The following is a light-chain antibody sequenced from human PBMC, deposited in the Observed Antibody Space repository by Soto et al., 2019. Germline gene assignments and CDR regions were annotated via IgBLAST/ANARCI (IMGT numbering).Light chain of an antibody. J-gene: IGKJ4*01. CDR2: DAS. CDR3: QQYDNYPLT. Sequence: DIQMTQSPCTLSASVGDRVTITCRASQSVRSWLAWYQQKPGRAPKFLVYDASSLESGVPSRFSGSGSGTEFTLTISNLQPDDFATYYCQQYDNYPLTVGGGTKVDIK. V-gene: IGKV1-5*01. CDR1: QSVRSW.